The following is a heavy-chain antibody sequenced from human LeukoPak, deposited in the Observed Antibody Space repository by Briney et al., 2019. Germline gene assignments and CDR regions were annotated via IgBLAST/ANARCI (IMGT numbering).Heavy chain of an antibody. V-gene: IGHV3-21*01. CDR2: ISSSTTYI. Sequence: GGSLRLSCAASGFTYTSYTMNWVRQAPGKGQEWVASISSSTTYIYYADSMRGRFTISRDNAKYSLYLQMNSLRAEDTAVYYCVRVRDSSGYPSYFGMDVWGQGTTVTVSS. CDR1: GFTYTSYT. J-gene: IGHJ6*02. CDR3: VRVRDSSGYPSYFGMDV. D-gene: IGHD3-22*01.